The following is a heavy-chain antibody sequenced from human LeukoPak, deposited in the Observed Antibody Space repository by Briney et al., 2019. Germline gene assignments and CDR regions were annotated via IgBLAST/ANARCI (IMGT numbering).Heavy chain of an antibody. CDR1: RDSVSINSAA. Sequence: SQTLSLTCAISRDSVSINSAAWNWIRQSPSRGLEWLGRTYQRSKWYNDYAVSVKSRITINPDISKNQFSLQLNSVAPEDTAVYYCARSPSPYSSGWYFDYWGQGTLVTVSS. J-gene: IGHJ4*02. V-gene: IGHV6-1*01. CDR3: ARSPSPYSSGWYFDY. CDR2: TYQRSKWYN. D-gene: IGHD6-19*01.